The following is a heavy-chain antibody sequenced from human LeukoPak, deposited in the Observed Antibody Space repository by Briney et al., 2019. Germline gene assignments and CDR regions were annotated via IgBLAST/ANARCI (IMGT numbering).Heavy chain of an antibody. J-gene: IGHJ5*01. CDR2: IKQDGNEK. CDR1: GFRFNTYW. D-gene: IGHD6-19*01. CDR3: VRDIAVYGPGIGDEIRFDS. Sequence: GGSLRLSCAASGFRFNTYWMSWVRQAPGKGLEWVANIKQDGNEKYYADSVKGRFTISRDNGKNSLDLQMNSLRADDTAVYYCVRDIAVYGPGIGDEIRFDSWGQGTLVTVSS. V-gene: IGHV3-7*01.